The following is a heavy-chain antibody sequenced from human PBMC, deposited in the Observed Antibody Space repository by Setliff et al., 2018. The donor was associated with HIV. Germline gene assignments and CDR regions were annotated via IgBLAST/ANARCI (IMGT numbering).Heavy chain of an antibody. Sequence: GESLRLSCAASGFTFSSYWMSWVRQAPGKGLEWVANIKQDGSEKFYVDSVKGRFTISRDNAKNSLYLQMNSLRAEDTAVYYCARQLLWFGYYYMDVWGKGTTVTVSS. D-gene: IGHD3-10*01. V-gene: IGHV3-7*01. J-gene: IGHJ6*03. CDR3: ARQLLWFGYYYMDV. CDR2: IKQDGSEK. CDR1: GFTFSSYW.